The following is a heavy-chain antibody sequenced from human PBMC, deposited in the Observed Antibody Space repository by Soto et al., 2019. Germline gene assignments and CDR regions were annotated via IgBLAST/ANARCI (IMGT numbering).Heavy chain of an antibody. Sequence: PGESLKISCMGSGYSFTSYWIGWVRQMPGKGLEWMGIIYPGDSDTRYSPSFQGQVTISADKSISTAYLQWSSLKASDTAMYYCASGIAVAGTYYYGMDVWGQGTTVTVSS. CDR2: IYPGDSDT. V-gene: IGHV5-51*01. CDR1: GYSFTSYW. J-gene: IGHJ6*02. D-gene: IGHD6-19*01. CDR3: ASGIAVAGTYYYGMDV.